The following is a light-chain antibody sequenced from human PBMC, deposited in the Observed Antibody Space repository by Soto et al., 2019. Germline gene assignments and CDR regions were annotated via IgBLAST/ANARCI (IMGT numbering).Light chain of an antibody. V-gene: IGLV1-40*01. Sequence: QSVLTQPPSVSGAPGQRVTISCTGSNSNIGAGYDVPWYQQLPGTAPKVLIERDNNRASGVPDRFSGSKSGTSGSLAITGLQAEDEADYYCQSYDASLSGSVFGGGTKLTVL. CDR1: NSNIGAGYD. CDR3: QSYDASLSGSV. J-gene: IGLJ3*02. CDR2: RDN.